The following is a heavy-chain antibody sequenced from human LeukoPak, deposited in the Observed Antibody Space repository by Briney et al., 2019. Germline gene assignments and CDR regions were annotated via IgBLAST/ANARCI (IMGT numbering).Heavy chain of an antibody. Sequence: ASVKVSCKASGGTFSSYAISWVRQAPGQGLEWLGGIIPIFGTANYAQKFQGRVTITADESTSTAYMELSSLRSDDTAVYYCARLLTRMWLGEFQDAFDIWGQGTMVTVSS. CDR3: ARLLTRMWLGEFQDAFDI. CDR2: IIPIFGTA. CDR1: GGTFSSYA. V-gene: IGHV1-69*13. D-gene: IGHD3-10*01. J-gene: IGHJ3*02.